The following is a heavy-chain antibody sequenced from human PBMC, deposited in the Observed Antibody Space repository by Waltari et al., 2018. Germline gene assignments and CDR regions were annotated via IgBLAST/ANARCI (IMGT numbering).Heavy chain of an antibody. Sequence: QVQLQESGPGLVKPSQTLSLTCTVSGGSISSGSYYWSWIRQPAGKGLEWIGRIYTSGSTNYNPSLKSRVTISVDTSKNQFSLKLSSVTAADTAVYYCAREEGSHSNYAYWGQGTLVTVSS. CDR3: AREEGSHSNYAY. CDR1: GGSISSGSYY. V-gene: IGHV4-61*02. J-gene: IGHJ4*02. D-gene: IGHD4-4*01. CDR2: IYTSGST.